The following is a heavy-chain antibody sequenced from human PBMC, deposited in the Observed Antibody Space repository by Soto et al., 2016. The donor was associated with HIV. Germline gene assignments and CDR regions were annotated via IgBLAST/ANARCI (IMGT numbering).Heavy chain of an antibody. CDR3: ARDGYYYDSSGYYWKRDFDY. J-gene: IGHJ4*02. Sequence: EVQLVGSGGGLVQPGGSLRLSCVVSGFTFSSYWMHWVRQVPGKGPMWISRISSDGSSTNYADHVKGRFTISRDNAKNTLYLQMNSLRAEDTGIYYYARDGYYYDSSGYYWKRDFDYWGQGTLVTVSS. V-gene: IGHV3-74*01. D-gene: IGHD3-22*01. CDR1: GFTFSSYW. CDR2: ISSDGSST.